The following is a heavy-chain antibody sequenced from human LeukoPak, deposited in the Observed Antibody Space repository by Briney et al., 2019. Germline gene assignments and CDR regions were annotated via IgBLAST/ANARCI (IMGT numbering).Heavy chain of an antibody. CDR1: GFTFNNYW. CDR3: ARDRGGSGSYVFWLHL. J-gene: IGHJ5*02. CDR2: VKQDGSEK. Sequence: GGSQRLSCAPSGFTFNNYWMSWVRQAPAKGREGVANVKQDGSEKYYVHSVKGPFTISRDNDKNSLYLQMNSLSAEDAAVYYCARDRGGSGSYVFWLHLWAEETLVTVSS. D-gene: IGHD3-10*01. V-gene: IGHV3-7*01.